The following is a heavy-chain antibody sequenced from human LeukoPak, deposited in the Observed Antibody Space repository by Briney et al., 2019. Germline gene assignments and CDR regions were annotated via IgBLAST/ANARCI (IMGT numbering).Heavy chain of an antibody. J-gene: IGHJ4*02. CDR2: IYYSGST. CDR3: ARHVPDPYCGGDCYSEGADY. D-gene: IGHD2-21*02. CDR1: GGSISSSSYY. Sequence: SETLSLTCTVSGGSISSSSYYWGWIRQPPGTGLEWIGSIYYSGSTYYNPSLKSRVTISVDTSKNQFSLKLSSVTAADTAVYYCARHVPDPYCGGDCYSEGADYWGQGTLVTVSS. V-gene: IGHV4-39*01.